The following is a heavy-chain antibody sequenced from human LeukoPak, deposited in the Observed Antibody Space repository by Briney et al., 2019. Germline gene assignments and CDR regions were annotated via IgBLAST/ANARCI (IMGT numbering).Heavy chain of an antibody. Sequence: PGGSLRLSCAASGFTFSSYAMSWVRQAPGKGLEWVSAISGSGGSTYHADSVKGRFTISRDNPKNTLYLQMNSLRAEDTAVYYCAKLNMIVVAFDYWGQGTLVTVSS. CDR1: GFTFSSYA. CDR2: ISGSGGST. D-gene: IGHD3-22*01. J-gene: IGHJ4*01. V-gene: IGHV3-23*01. CDR3: AKLNMIVVAFDY.